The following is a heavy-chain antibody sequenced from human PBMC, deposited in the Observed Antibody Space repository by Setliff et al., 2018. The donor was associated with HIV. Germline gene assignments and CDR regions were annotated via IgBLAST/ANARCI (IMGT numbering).Heavy chain of an antibody. D-gene: IGHD5-12*01. J-gene: IGHJ4*02. Sequence: PGGSLRLSCETSGFTFGDFCMNWVRQAPGKGLEWISYISSSSTYTNYLDSVKGRFTISRDNAKNSLYLQMNSLRAEDTAVYYCARVNSGGYNYKSFFDYWGQGTLVTVSS. CDR1: GFTFGDFC. V-gene: IGHV3-11*05. CDR3: ARVNSGGYNYKSFFDY. CDR2: ISSSSTYT.